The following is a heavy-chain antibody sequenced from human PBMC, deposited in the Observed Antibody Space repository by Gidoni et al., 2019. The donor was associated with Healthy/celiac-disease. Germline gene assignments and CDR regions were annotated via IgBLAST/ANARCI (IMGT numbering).Heavy chain of an antibody. Sequence: EVQLLASGGGLVQPGGSLRLSCAASGFPFSSYAMSWVRQAPGKGLEWVSAISGSGGSTYYADSVKGRFTISRDNSKNTLYLQMNSLRAEDTAVYYCAKDVEYSSSSPGDYWGQGTLVTVSS. D-gene: IGHD6-6*01. CDR2: ISGSGGST. CDR3: AKDVEYSSSSPGDY. CDR1: GFPFSSYA. J-gene: IGHJ4*02. V-gene: IGHV3-23*01.